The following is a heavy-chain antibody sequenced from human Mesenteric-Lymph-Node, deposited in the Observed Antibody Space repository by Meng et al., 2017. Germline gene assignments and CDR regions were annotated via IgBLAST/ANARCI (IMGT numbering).Heavy chain of an antibody. CDR2: INPSGGST. J-gene: IGHJ4*02. D-gene: IGHD3-10*01. CDR1: GYTFTSYY. CDR3: ARDYYGSGTEVPLIDY. Sequence: ASVKVSCKASGYTFTSYYIHWVRQAPGQGLEWMGIINPSGGSTSYAQKFQGRVTMTRDTSTSTVYMELSSLRSEDTAVYYCARDYYGSGTEVPLIDYWGQGTLVTVSS. V-gene: IGHV1-46*01.